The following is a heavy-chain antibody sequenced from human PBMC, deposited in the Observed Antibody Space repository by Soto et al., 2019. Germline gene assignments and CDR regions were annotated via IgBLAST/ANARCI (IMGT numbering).Heavy chain of an antibody. J-gene: IGHJ4*02. Sequence: PGGSLRLSCATSGFTFRGSAIHWVLLASGKGLEWVGRIRSSANSFATAYGASVAGRFTISRDDSKNTAYLQMNSLKTEDTAVYYCTRRDDFGPYESHFWGQGTKVTVSS. V-gene: IGHV3-73*01. CDR2: IRSSANSFAT. D-gene: IGHD4-17*01. CDR1: GFTFRGSA. CDR3: TRRDDFGPYESHF.